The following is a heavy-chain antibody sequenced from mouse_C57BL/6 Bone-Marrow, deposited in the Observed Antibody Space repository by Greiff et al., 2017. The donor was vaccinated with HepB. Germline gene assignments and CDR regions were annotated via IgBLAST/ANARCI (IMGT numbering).Heavy chain of an antibody. CDR3: AREDGSHGAMDY. J-gene: IGHJ4*01. CDR1: GYSFTSYY. D-gene: IGHD1-1*02. Sequence: QVQLQQSGPELVKPGASVKISCKASGYSFTSYYIHWVKQRPGHGLEWIGWIYPGSGNTKYNDKFKGKATLTADNSSSTAYMQLSSLTSEDSAVYYCAREDGSHGAMDYWGQGTSVTDSS. CDR2: IYPGSGNT. V-gene: IGHV1-66*01.